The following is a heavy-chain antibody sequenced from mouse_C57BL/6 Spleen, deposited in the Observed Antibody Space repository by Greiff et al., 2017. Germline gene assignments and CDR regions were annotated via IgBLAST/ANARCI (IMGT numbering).Heavy chain of an antibody. D-gene: IGHD2-1*01. Sequence: EVKLVESGGGLVQPGGSLKLSCAASGFTFSDYYMYWVRQTPEKRLEWVAYISNGGGSTYYPDTVKGRFTISRDNATNTLYLQMSRLKSEDTAMYYCARQLWYPGDAMDYWGQGTSVTVSA. V-gene: IGHV5-12*01. CDR2: ISNGGGST. J-gene: IGHJ4*01. CDR3: ARQLWYPGDAMDY. CDR1: GFTFSDYY.